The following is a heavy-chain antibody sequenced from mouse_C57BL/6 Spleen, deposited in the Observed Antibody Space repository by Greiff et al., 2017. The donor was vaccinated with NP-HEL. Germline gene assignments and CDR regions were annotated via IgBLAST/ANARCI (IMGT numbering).Heavy chain of an antibody. J-gene: IGHJ3*01. V-gene: IGHV1-15*01. Sequence: QVQLQQSGAELVRPGASVTLSCKASGYTFTDYEMHWVKQTPVHGLEWIGAIDPETGGTAYNQKFKGKAILTADKSSSTAYMELRSLTSEDSAVYYCTREGKFLFAYWGQGTLVTVSA. CDR3: TREGKFLFAY. CDR1: GYTFTDYE. CDR2: IDPETGGT.